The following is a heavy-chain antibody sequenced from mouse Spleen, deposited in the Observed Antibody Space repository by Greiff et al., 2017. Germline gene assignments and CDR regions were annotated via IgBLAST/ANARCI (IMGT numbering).Heavy chain of an antibody. D-gene: IGHD2-3*01. CDR2: ISGGGSYT. CDR1: GFTFSSYG. CDR3: ARRGSHDGYYWYFDV. J-gene: IGHJ1*01. V-gene: IGHV5-9-2*01. Sequence: EVQRVESGGGLVKPGGSLKLSCAASGFTFSSYGMSWVRQTPEKRLEWVATISGGGSYTYYPDSVKGRFTISRDNAKNNLYLQMSSLRSEDTALYYCARRGSHDGYYWYFDVWGAGTTLTVSS.